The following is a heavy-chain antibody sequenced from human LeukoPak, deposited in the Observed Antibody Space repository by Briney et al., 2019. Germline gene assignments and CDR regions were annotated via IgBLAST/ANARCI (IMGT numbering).Heavy chain of an antibody. CDR2: IIPIFGTA. D-gene: IGHD6-13*01. CDR1: GGTFSSYA. J-gene: IGHJ6*03. CDR3: ARFLQEAAAGTSPYYYYMDV. Sequence: SVKVSCKASGGTFSSYAISWVRQAPGQGLEWMGGIIPIFGTANYAQKFQGRVTITADESTSTAYMELSSLRSEDTAVCYCARFLQEAAAGTSPYYYYMDVWGKGTTVTVSS. V-gene: IGHV1-69*13.